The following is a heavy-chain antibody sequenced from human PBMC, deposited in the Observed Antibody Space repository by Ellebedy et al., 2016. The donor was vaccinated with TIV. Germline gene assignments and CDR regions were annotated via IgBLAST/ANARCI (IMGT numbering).Heavy chain of an antibody. V-gene: IGHV4-39*07. Sequence: MLSETLSLTCTVSGGSISSSSYYWGWIRQPPGKGLEWIGSIYYSGSTYYNPSLKSRVTISVDTSKNQFSLKLSSVTAADRAVYYCARGLGIARYWGQGTLVTVSS. D-gene: IGHD6-13*01. J-gene: IGHJ4*02. CDR3: ARGLGIARY. CDR2: IYYSGST. CDR1: GGSISSSSYY.